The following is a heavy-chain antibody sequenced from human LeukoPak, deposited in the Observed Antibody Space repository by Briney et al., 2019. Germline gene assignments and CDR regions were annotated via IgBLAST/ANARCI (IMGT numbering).Heavy chain of an antibody. J-gene: IGHJ4*02. CDR1: GFTFSSYE. CDR3: ARESGYSYGCFDY. V-gene: IGHV3-48*03. Sequence: GGSLRLSCAASGFTFSSYEMNWVRQAPGKGLEWVSYISSSGSTTYYADSVKGRFTISRDNAKNSLYLQMDSLRAEDTAVYYCARESGYSYGCFDYWGQGTPVTVSS. D-gene: IGHD5-18*01. CDR2: ISSSGSTT.